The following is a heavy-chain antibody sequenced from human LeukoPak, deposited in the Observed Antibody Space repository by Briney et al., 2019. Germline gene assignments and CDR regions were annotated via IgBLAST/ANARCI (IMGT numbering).Heavy chain of an antibody. V-gene: IGHV3-30-3*01. Sequence: GGSLRLSCAASGFTFSSYATHWVRQAPGKGLEWVAVISYDGSNKYYADSVKGRFTISRDNSKNTLYLQMNSLGAEDTAVYFCARDWDYKMATIPGYWGQGTLVTVSS. CDR1: GFTFSSYA. CDR2: ISYDGSNK. CDR3: ARDWDYKMATIPGY. J-gene: IGHJ4*02. D-gene: IGHD5-24*01.